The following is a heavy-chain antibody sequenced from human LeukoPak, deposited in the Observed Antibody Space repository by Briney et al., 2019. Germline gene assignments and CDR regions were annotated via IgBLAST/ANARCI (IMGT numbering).Heavy chain of an antibody. Sequence: GGSLRLSCAASGFTFSSYAMSWVRQAPGKGLEWVSAISGSGGSTYYADSVKGRFTISRDNSKNTLYLQMNSLKIEDTAVYYCTTDPGYCTSTRCHGALSWGQGTLVTVSS. V-gene: IGHV3-23*01. CDR1: GFTFSSYA. D-gene: IGHD2-2*01. J-gene: IGHJ5*02. CDR2: ISGSGGST. CDR3: TTDPGYCTSTRCHGALS.